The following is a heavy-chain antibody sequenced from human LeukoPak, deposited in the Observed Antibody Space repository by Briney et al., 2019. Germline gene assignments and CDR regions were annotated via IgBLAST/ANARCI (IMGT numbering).Heavy chain of an antibody. CDR3: AKVPYSDYGSGRPPFMDV. CDR2: ISDGGGST. D-gene: IGHD3-10*01. CDR1: GFTFSSYA. J-gene: IGHJ6*02. V-gene: IGHV3-23*01. Sequence: GGSLRLSCAASGFTFSSYAMSWVRQAPGKGLEWVPTISDGGGSTYYADSVKGRFTISRDNYKNTLYLQMDSLRAEDMAMYYCAKVPYSDYGSGRPPFMDVWGQGTTVAVSS.